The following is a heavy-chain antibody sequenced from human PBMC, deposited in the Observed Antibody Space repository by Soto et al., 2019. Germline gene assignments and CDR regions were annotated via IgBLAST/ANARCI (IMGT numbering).Heavy chain of an antibody. J-gene: IGHJ6*02. CDR2: ISSSSSYT. Sequence: QVQLVESGGGLVKPGGSLRLSCAASGFTFSDYYMSWIRQAPGKGLEWVSYISSSSSYTNYADSVKGRFTISRDNAKNSLYLQMNSLRAEDTAVYYCARDLNGVGYCTNGVCYGYGMDVWGQGTTVTVSS. V-gene: IGHV3-11*06. CDR3: ARDLNGVGYCTNGVCYGYGMDV. CDR1: GFTFSDYY. D-gene: IGHD2-8*01.